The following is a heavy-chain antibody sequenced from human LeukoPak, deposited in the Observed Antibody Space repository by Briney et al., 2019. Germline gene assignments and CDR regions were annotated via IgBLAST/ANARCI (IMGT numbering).Heavy chain of an antibody. J-gene: IGHJ6*02. V-gene: IGHV3-48*03. CDR1: GFTFSSYE. CDR2: ISSSGSTI. Sequence: GGSLRLSCAASGFTFSSYEMNWVRQAPGKGLEWVSYISSSGSTIYYADSVKGRFTISRDNAKKSLSLQMSSLRPEDTALYYCARGNTLKDDSFYHGMDVWGPGTTVIVSS. CDR3: ARGNTLKDDSFYHGMDV. D-gene: IGHD1/OR15-1a*01.